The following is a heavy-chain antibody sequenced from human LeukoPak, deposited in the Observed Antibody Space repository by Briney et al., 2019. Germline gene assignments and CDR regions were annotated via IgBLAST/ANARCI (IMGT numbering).Heavy chain of an antibody. J-gene: IGHJ3*02. V-gene: IGHV4-39*01. CDR1: GGSISSSSYY. Sequence: SETLSLTCTVSGGSISSSSYYWGWIRQPPGKGLEWIGSIYYSGSTYYNPSLKSRVTISVDTSKNQFSLKLSSVTAADTAVYYCARGFGVEQLYAFDIWGQGTMVTVSS. CDR3: ARGFGVEQLYAFDI. CDR2: IYYSGST. D-gene: IGHD3-3*01.